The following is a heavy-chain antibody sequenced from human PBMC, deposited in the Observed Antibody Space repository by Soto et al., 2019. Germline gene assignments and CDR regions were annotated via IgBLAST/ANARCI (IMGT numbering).Heavy chain of an antibody. CDR1: GGSISSGDYY. D-gene: IGHD6-19*01. CDR2: IYYSGST. CDR3: ASCSGWYVWFDP. Sequence: QVQLQESGPGLVKPSQTLSLTCTVSGGSISSGDYYWSWIRQPPGKGLEWIGYIYYSGSTYYNPSLKSRVTISVDTSKTQFCLKLSSVTAADTAVYYCASCSGWYVWFDPWGQGTLVTVSS. J-gene: IGHJ5*02. V-gene: IGHV4-30-4*01.